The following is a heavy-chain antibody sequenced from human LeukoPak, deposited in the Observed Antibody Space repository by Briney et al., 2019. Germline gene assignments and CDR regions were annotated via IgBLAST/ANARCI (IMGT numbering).Heavy chain of an antibody. Sequence: SETLSLTCAVYGGSFSGCYWSWIRQPPGKGLEWIGEINHSGNTNYNPSLKSRVTISVDTSKNHFSLNLSSVTAADTAIYYCAARDILTGLHDYWGQGTLVTVSS. CDR1: GGSFSGCY. V-gene: IGHV4-34*01. CDR2: INHSGNT. CDR3: AARDILTGLHDY. J-gene: IGHJ4*02. D-gene: IGHD3-9*01.